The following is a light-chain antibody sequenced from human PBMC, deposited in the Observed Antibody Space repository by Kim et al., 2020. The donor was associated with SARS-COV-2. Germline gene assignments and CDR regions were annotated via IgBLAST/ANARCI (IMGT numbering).Light chain of an antibody. CDR3: NSRDISGDRYV. CDR1: SLRNYY. Sequence: SSELTQDPAVSVALGQTIRITCQGDSLRNYYPSWYQQKPGQAPVLVIYGKNNRPSGIPDRFSGSISGTPASLTITGAQAEDEADYYCNSRDISGDRYVVG. V-gene: IGLV3-19*01. J-gene: IGLJ1*01. CDR2: GKN.